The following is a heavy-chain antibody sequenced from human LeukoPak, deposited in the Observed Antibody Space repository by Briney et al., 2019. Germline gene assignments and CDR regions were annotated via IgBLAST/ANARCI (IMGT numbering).Heavy chain of an antibody. CDR3: ARNRDGYNSFDY. CDR1: GGSINNGGYY. D-gene: IGHD5-24*01. CDR2: IYYSGSS. V-gene: IGHV4-31*03. Sequence: SETLSLTCTVSGGSINNGGYYWSWIRQHPGKGLEWIGYIYYSGSSYYNPPLRSRVTISVDTSKNHFSLKLSSVTAADTAVYYCARNRDGYNSFDYWGQGTLVTVSS. J-gene: IGHJ4*02.